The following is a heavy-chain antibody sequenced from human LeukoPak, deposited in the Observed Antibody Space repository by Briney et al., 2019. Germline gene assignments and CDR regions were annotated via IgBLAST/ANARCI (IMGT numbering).Heavy chain of an antibody. CDR3: ARGGYNNYMNA. J-gene: IGHJ5*01. CDR2: ISSSGSTM. CDR1: GFDFTNYD. V-gene: IGHV3-48*03. D-gene: IGHD4-11*01. Sequence: GGSLRLSCAASGFDFTNYDMNWVRQAPGKGLEWITYISSSGSTMYYADSVKGRFTVSRDNAKSSLYLQMNSLRAEDTAVYYCARGGYNNYMNAWGQEPWSPSPQ.